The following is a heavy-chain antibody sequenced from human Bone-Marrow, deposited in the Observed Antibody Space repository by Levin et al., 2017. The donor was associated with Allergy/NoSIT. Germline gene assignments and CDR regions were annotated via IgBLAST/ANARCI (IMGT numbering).Heavy chain of an antibody. V-gene: IGHV4-4*02. CDR3: ARDGKQQLPGGYSYGRPETYYYYGMDV. CDR2: IYHSGST. J-gene: IGHJ6*02. D-gene: IGHD5-18*01. CDR1: GGSISSSNW. Sequence: SETLSLTCAVSGGSISSSNWWSWVRQPPGKGLEWIGEIYHSGSTNYNPSLKSRVTISVDKSKNQFSLKLSSVTAADTAVYYCARDGKQQLPGGYSYGRPETYYYYGMDVWGQGTTVTVSS.